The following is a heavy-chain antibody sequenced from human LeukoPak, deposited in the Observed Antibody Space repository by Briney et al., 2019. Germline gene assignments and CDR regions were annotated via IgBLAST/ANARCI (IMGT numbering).Heavy chain of an antibody. CDR2: IYYSGST. Sequence: SETLSLTCTVSGGSISSYYWSWIRQPPGKGLEWIGYIYYSGSTYYNPSLKSRVTISVDTSKNQFSLKLSSVTAADTAVYYCAGSSGPAGWFDPWGQGTLVTVSS. CDR3: AGSSGPAGWFDP. CDR1: GGSISSYY. V-gene: IGHV4-59*06. D-gene: IGHD3-22*01. J-gene: IGHJ5*02.